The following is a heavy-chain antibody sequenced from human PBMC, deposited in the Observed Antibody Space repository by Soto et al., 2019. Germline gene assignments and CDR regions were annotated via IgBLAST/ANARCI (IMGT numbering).Heavy chain of an antibody. CDR2: ISYDGNNK. V-gene: IGHV3-30-3*01. D-gene: IGHD6-13*01. J-gene: IGHJ4*02. Sequence: ESGGGVVQPGNSLRLSCAGSGFPFSAEAMHWVRQAPGKGLEWVAAISYDGNNKNHADSVKGRFTVSRDNSKTTLYLQIYSLRPEDTAVYYCARDYSSGWCLDYWGQGSLVTVSS. CDR1: GFPFSAEA. CDR3: ARDYSSGWCLDY.